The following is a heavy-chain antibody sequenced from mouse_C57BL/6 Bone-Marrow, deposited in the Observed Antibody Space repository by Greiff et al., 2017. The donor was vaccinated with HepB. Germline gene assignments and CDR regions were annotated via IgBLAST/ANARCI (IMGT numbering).Heavy chain of an antibody. D-gene: IGHD2-1*01. V-gene: IGHV1-62-2*01. CDR2: VYPGSGSI. CDR1: GYTFTEYT. CDR3: ARHERGDLLWYPLFAY. Sequence: VQLQQSGAELVKPGASVKLSCKASGYTFTEYTIHWVKQRSGQGLEWIGWVYPGSGSIKYNEKFKDKDTLTADKSASTVYMERSRLTSEDSAVYFCARHERGDLLWYPLFAYWGQGTLLTVSA. J-gene: IGHJ3*01.